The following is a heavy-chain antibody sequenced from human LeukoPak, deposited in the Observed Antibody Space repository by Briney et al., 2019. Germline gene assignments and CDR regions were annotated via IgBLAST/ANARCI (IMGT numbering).Heavy chain of an antibody. CDR1: GYTFTGYY. D-gene: IGHD5-18*01. J-gene: IGHJ6*02. V-gene: IGHV1-2*02. Sequence: ASVKVSCKASGYTFTGYYMHWVRQAPGQGLEWMGWINPNSGGTNYAQKFQGRVTMTRDTSISTAYMELSRLRSDDTAVYYCARPTAVVSSFVSYHYYYGMDVWGQGTTVTVSS. CDR2: INPNSGGT. CDR3: ARPTAVVSSFVSYHYYYGMDV.